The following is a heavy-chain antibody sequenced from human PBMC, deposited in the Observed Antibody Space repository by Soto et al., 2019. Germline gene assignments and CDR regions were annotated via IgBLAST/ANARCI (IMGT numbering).Heavy chain of an antibody. CDR1: GGSISSGGYS. CDR3: ARSDGDFDY. CDR2: IYHSGGT. J-gene: IGHJ4*02. Sequence: SETLSLTCAVSGGSISSGGYSWSWIRQPPGKGLEWIGYIYHSGGTYYNPSLTSRVTISADRSQNQFFLKLTSVTAADTAVYYCARSDGDFDYWGQGTLVTVSS. V-gene: IGHV4-30-2*01. D-gene: IGHD4-17*01.